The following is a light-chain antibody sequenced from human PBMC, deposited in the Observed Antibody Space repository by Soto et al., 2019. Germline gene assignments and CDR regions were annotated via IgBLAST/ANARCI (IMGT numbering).Light chain of an antibody. CDR1: TGAVTSGYY. Sequence: QAVVTQEPSLTVSPGGTVTLTCASSTGAVTSGYYPNWFQQKPGQVPRALIYGISNKHSWTPARFSGSLLGGKAALTLSGAQPEDEADYYCLLLFAGARLWVFGGGTKLTVL. V-gene: IGLV7-43*01. CDR3: LLLFAGARLWV. CDR2: GIS. J-gene: IGLJ3*02.